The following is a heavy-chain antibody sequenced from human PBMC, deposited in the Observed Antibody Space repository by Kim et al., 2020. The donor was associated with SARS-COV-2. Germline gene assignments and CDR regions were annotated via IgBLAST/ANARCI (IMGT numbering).Heavy chain of an antibody. CDR2: IYYSGST. CDR3: ARGQGLNTMIGVVVGAFDY. Sequence: SETLSLTCTVSGGSISSGGYYWSWIRPHPGKGLEWIGYIYYSGSTYYNPSLKSRVTISVDTSKNQFSLKLSSVTAADTAVYYCARGQGLNTMIGVVVGAFDYWGQGTLVTVSS. D-gene: IGHD3-22*01. CDR1: GGSISSGGYY. V-gene: IGHV4-31*03. J-gene: IGHJ4*02.